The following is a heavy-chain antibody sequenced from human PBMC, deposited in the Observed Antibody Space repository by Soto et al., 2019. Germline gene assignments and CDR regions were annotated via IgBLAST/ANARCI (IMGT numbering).Heavy chain of an antibody. D-gene: IGHD2-21*02. V-gene: IGHV2-5*02. CDR2: IYWDGDV. CDR3: VHVSCTVADCYPNPQLGK. J-gene: IGHJ4*02. Sequence: QITLKESGPTLVKPTQNLTLTCTFSGFSLSTSAEGVGWIRQPPGKALEWLALIYWDGDVRYSPSLKSRLTITNDNSKSQVVVTITNMDPADTATYSCVHVSCTVADCYPNPQLGKWGQGIRVTV. CDR1: GFSLSTSAEG.